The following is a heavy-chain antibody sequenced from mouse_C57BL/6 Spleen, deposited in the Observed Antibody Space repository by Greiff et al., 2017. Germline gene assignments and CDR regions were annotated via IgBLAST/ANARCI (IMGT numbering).Heavy chain of an antibody. Sequence: VQLQQSGPGMVKPSQSLSLTCTVTGYSITSGYDWHWIRHFPGNKLEWMGYISYSGSTNYNPSLKSRISITHDTSKNHFFLKLNSVTTEDTATYYCARDRGYDGFAYWGQGTLVTVSA. CDR2: ISYSGST. D-gene: IGHD2-2*01. V-gene: IGHV3-1*01. CDR3: ARDRGYDGFAY. CDR1: GYSITSGYD. J-gene: IGHJ3*01.